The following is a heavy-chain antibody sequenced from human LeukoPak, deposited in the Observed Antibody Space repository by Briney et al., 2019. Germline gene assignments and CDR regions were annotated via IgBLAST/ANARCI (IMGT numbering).Heavy chain of an antibody. CDR3: ATSRGYSYGPFDY. D-gene: IGHD5-18*01. Sequence: SETLSLTCTVSGGSISSGDYYWSWIRQPPGKGLEWIGYIYYSGSTYYNPSLKSRVTISVDTSKNQFSLKLSSVTAADTAVYYCATSRGYSYGPFDYWGQGTLVTVSS. V-gene: IGHV4-30-4*08. CDR2: IYYSGST. J-gene: IGHJ4*02. CDR1: GGSISSGDYY.